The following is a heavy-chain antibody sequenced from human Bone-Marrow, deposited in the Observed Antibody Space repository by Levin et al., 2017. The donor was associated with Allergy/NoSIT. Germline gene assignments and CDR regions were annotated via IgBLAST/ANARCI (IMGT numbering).Heavy chain of an antibody. CDR2: ISYDGSNK. D-gene: IGHD2-15*01. J-gene: IGHJ3*02. V-gene: IGHV3-30-3*01. CDR1: GFTFSSYA. Sequence: PGGSLRLSCAASGFTFSSYAMHWVRQAPGKGLEWVAVISYDGSNKYYADSVKGRFTISRDNSKNTLYLQMNSLRAEDTAVYYCARDKHLDIVVVVAPGGDAFDSWGQGTMVTVSS. CDR3: ARDKHLDIVVVVAPGGDAFDS.